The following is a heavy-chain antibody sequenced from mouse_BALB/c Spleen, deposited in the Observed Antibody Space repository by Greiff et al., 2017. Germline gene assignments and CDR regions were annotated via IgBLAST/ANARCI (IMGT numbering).Heavy chain of an antibody. D-gene: IGHD1-1*01. Sequence: VQLQQSGPELVKPGASVKMSCKASGYTFTSYVMHWVKQKPGQGLEWSGYINPYKDGTKYNEKFKGKATLTSDKSSSTAYMELSSLTSEDSAVYCCARRTVVAYYFGYWGRGTTLTVSS. V-gene: IGHV1-14*01. CDR2: INPYKDGT. CDR3: ARRTVVAYYFGY. J-gene: IGHJ2*01. CDR1: GYTFTSYV.